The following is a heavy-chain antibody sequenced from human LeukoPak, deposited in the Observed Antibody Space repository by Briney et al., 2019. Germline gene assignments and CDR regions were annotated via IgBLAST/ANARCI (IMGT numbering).Heavy chain of an antibody. CDR3: ARTYYDFWSGVNDAFDI. V-gene: IGHV4-38-2*02. D-gene: IGHD3-3*01. CDR1: GGSISGYY. Sequence: SETLSLTCTVSGGSISGYYWGWIRQPPGKGLEWIGSIYHSGSTYYNPSLKSRVTISVDTSKNQFSLKLSSVTAADTAVYYCARTYYDFWSGVNDAFDIWGQGTMVTVSS. CDR2: IYHSGST. J-gene: IGHJ3*02.